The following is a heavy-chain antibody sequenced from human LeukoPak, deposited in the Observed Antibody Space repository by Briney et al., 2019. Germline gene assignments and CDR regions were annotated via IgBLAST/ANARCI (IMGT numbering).Heavy chain of an antibody. V-gene: IGHV3-23*01. D-gene: IGHD4-17*01. J-gene: IGHJ4*02. Sequence: PGGSLRLSCAASGFTFSSYAMSWVRQAPGKGLEWVSAISGSGGSTYYADSVKGRLTISRDNSKNTLYLQMNSLRAEDTAVYYCARSGTDYGDSIDYWGQGTLVTVSS. CDR2: ISGSGGST. CDR3: ARSGTDYGDSIDY. CDR1: GFTFSSYA.